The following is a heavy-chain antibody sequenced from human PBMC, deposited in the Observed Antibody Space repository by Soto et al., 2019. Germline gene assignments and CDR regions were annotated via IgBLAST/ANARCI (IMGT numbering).Heavy chain of an antibody. D-gene: IGHD2-15*01. CDR3: ARTLHGGSLAYYFDY. Sequence: SLRLSCRASGFSCHNNYISRIRQAPWKWLEWLTSISTNHIFTTYADSVQCRFTLSRETAKNSVYLQMNSLRADDTAVYYCARTLHGGSLAYYFDYWGLGTLVTVS. CDR1: GFSCHNNY. CDR2: ISTNHIFT. J-gene: IGHJ4*02. V-gene: IGHV3-11*06.